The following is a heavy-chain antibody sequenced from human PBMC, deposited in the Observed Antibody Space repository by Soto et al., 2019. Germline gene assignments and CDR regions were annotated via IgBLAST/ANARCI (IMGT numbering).Heavy chain of an antibody. CDR2: ISGSGGSM. CDR1: GFTFSSYA. CDR3: ARRGSGSYYDY. D-gene: IGHD1-26*01. J-gene: IGHJ4*02. Sequence: EVQLLESGGGLVQPGGSLRLSCAASGFTFSSYAMRWVRQAPGKGLEWVSAISGSGGSMYYADSVKDRFTISRDNSKNTLYLQMNSLRAEDTAVYYCARRGSGSYYDYWGQGTLVTVSS. V-gene: IGHV3-23*01.